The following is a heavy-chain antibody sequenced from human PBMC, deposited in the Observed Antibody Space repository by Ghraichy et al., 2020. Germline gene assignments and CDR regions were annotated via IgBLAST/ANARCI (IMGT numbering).Heavy chain of an antibody. CDR2: IYYSGST. D-gene: IGHD2-21*02. CDR3: AGPNRVTLHY. V-gene: IGHV4-59*03. CDR1: GGSININY. Sequence: SETLSLTCTVSGGSININYWSWIRQPPGKGLEWIGYIYYSGSTNYNPSLKSRVTISIDTSKNQFSLKLSSVTAADTAIYYCAGPNRVTLHYWGQGTLVTVSS. J-gene: IGHJ4*02.